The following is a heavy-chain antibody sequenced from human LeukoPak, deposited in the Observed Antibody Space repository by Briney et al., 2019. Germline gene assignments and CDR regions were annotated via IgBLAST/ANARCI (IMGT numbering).Heavy chain of an antibody. CDR1: GFTFSSYS. Sequence: GSLRLSCAASGFTFSSYSMNWVRQAPGKGLEWVSYICDRSSTKYYEDSVKGRFTISRDNAKNSVFLQMNSLRAEDTAVYYCARDKSGSYFFPFDYWGQGTLVTVSS. CDR2: ICDRSSTK. J-gene: IGHJ4*02. CDR3: ARDKSGSYFFPFDY. D-gene: IGHD1-26*01. V-gene: IGHV3-48*01.